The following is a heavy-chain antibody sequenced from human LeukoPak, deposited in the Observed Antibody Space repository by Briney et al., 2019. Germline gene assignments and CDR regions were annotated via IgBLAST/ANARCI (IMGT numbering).Heavy chain of an antibody. CDR2: SYHSGST. Sequence: TSSETLSLTCTVSGYSISSGYYWGWIRQPPGKGLEWIGSSYHSGSTYYNPSLKSRVTISVDTSKNQFSLKLSSVTAADTAVCYCASGYYYDSSGSDAFDIWGQGTMVTVSS. D-gene: IGHD3-22*01. V-gene: IGHV4-38-2*02. CDR3: ASGYYYDSSGSDAFDI. J-gene: IGHJ3*02. CDR1: GYSISSGYY.